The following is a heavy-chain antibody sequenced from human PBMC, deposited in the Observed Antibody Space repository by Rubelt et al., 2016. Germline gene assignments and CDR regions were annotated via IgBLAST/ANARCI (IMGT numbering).Heavy chain of an antibody. J-gene: IGHJ4*02. CDR1: GFTFSSYA. V-gene: IGHV3-30*04. D-gene: IGHD6-19*01. CDR3: ARDEGYSSGHNFDY. Sequence: GWGVVQPGRSLRLSCAASGFTFSSYAMHWVRQAPGKGLEWVAVISYDGSNKYYADSVKGRFTISRDNSKNTLYLQMNSLRAEDTAVYYCARDEGYSSGHNFDYWGQGSLVTVSS. CDR2: ISYDGSNK.